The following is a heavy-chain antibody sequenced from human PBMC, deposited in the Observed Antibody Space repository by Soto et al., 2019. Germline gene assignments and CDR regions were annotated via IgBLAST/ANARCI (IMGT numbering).Heavy chain of an antibody. CDR1: GFTFSSYA. CDR2: ISGSGGST. D-gene: IGHD2-2*01. CDR3: ARTQLRHYYYYYGMDV. V-gene: IGHV3-23*01. Sequence: GGSLRLSCAASGFTFSSYAMSWVRQAPGKGLEWVSAISGSGGSTYYADSVKGRFTISRDNSKNTLYLQMNSLRAEDTAVYYCARTQLRHYYYYYGMDVWGQGTTVTVSS. J-gene: IGHJ6*02.